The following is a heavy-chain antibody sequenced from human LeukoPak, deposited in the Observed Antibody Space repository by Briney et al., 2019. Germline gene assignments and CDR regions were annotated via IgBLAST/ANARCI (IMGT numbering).Heavy chain of an antibody. D-gene: IGHD6-19*01. V-gene: IGHV3-64*04. CDR2: ISSNGGST. CDR1: GFTFSTYA. J-gene: IGHJ4*02. CDR3: ARGGSSGWYGIDY. Sequence: GRSLRLSCSGSGFTFSTYAFHWVRQAPGKGLEYVSAISSNGGSTFYADSVKGRFTISRDNAKNSLYLQMNSLRDEDTAVYYCARGGSSGWYGIDYWGQGTLVTVSS.